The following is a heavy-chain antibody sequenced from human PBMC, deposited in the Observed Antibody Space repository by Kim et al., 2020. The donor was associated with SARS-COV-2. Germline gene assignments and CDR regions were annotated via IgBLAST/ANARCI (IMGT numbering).Heavy chain of an antibody. CDR3: ARKGITSTPGAFDI. D-gene: IGHD1-20*01. Sequence: ADSVEGQFNISRDNSKDTLYLQMNSLRPEDTAIYYWARKGITSTPGAFDIWGQGTMVTVSS. V-gene: IGHV3-30*01. J-gene: IGHJ3*02.